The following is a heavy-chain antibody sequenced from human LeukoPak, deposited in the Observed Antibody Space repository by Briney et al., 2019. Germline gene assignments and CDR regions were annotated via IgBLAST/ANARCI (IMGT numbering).Heavy chain of an antibody. V-gene: IGHV1-18*01. CDR2: ISAYTGDK. Sequence: ASVKVSCKTSGYTFTRCGITWVRQAPGQGLEWMGWISAYTGDKHFAQKLQGRVTMTTDTSRSTAYMELTSLTSDDTAVYYCARELYSSGIGSLFDYWGQGTLVTVSS. J-gene: IGHJ4*02. D-gene: IGHD6-19*01. CDR1: GYTFTRCG. CDR3: ARELYSSGIGSLFDY.